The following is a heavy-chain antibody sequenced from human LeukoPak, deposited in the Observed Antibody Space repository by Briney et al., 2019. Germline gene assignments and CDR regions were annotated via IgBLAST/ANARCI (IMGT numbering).Heavy chain of an antibody. CDR3: ARELRELLYYYYMDV. CDR1: GYTFTSYD. Sequence: ASVKVSCKASGYTFTSYDINWVRQATGQGLEWMGWMNPNSGNTGYALKFQGRVTMTRNTSISTAYMELSSLRSEDTAVYYCARELRELLYYYYMDVWGKGTTVTVSS. J-gene: IGHJ6*03. V-gene: IGHV1-8*01. D-gene: IGHD1-7*01. CDR2: MNPNSGNT.